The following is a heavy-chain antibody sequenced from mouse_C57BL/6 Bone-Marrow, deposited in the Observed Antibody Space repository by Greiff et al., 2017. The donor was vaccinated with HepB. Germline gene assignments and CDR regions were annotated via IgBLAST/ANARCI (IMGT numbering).Heavy chain of an antibody. CDR1: GYAFSSSW. Sequence: VQLQQSGPELVKPGASVKISCKASGYAFSSSWMNWVKQRPGKGLEWIGRIYPGDGDTNYTRKFKGQATLTADKSSSTAYMQLSSLTSEDSAVYFCAEDYYGSSPWFAYWGQGTLVTVSA. V-gene: IGHV1-82*01. J-gene: IGHJ3*01. CDR3: AEDYYGSSPWFAY. D-gene: IGHD1-1*01. CDR2: IYPGDGDT.